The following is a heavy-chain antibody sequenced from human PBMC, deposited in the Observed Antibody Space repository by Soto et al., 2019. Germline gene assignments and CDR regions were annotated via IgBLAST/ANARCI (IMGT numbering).Heavy chain of an antibody. J-gene: IGHJ6*02. Sequence: GASVNVSRKGCGGSFSSYAISWVRQAPGQGLEWMGGIIPIFGTADYAQKFQGRVTITADESTSTAYIELSSLRSEDTAVYYCARHVVGKQRYSYYAMDVWGQATSVTGSS. CDR1: GGSFSSYA. V-gene: IGHV1-69*13. D-gene: IGHD1-26*01. CDR2: IIPIFGTA. CDR3: ARHVVGKQRYSYYAMDV.